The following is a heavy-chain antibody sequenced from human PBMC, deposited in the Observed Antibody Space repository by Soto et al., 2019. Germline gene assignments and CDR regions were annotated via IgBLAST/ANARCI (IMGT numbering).Heavy chain of an antibody. CDR1: GGSISSYY. CDR2: IYYSGST. CDR3: AREVTEYFDY. J-gene: IGHJ4*02. V-gene: IGHV4-59*01. D-gene: IGHD3-10*01. Sequence: SETLSLTCTVSGGSISSYYWSWIRQPPGKGLEWIGYIYYSGSTNYNPSLKSRVTISVDTSKNQFSLKLSSVTAADTAVYYCAREVTEYFDYWGQGTLVTVSS.